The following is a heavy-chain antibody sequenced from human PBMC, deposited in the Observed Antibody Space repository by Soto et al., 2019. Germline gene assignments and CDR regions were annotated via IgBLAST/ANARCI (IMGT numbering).Heavy chain of an antibody. CDR2: ISSSGSTI. CDR1: GFTFSNYY. Sequence: GGSLSLSCAASGFTFSNYYMSWIRQAPGKGLGWISYISSSGSTIYYADSVKGRFTSSRDNAKNSLYLQMNSLRAEDTAVYYCARFYGVYGMDVWGQGTTVTVSS. D-gene: IGHD4-17*01. CDR3: ARFYGVYGMDV. J-gene: IGHJ6*02. V-gene: IGHV3-11*01.